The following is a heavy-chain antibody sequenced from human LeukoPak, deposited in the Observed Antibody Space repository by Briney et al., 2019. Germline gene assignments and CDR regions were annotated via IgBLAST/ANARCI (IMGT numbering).Heavy chain of an antibody. V-gene: IGHV3-23*01. CDR1: GFTFCIYV. CDR2: ISGSRRST. J-gene: IGHJ4*02. D-gene: IGHD2-2*01. CDR3: AKVVPPI. Sequence: GGSLRLSCAPSGFTFCIYVVSCVRQAPGRALECGSAISGSRRSTYYADSVKGRFTISRDNSKNTLYLQMNSLRAEDTAVYYCAKVVPPIWGRGTLVTVSS.